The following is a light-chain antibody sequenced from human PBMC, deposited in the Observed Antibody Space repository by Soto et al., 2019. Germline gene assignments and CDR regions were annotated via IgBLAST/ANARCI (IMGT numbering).Light chain of an antibody. CDR1: SSNIGFNA. CDR3: SSYTNINTRACV. V-gene: IGLV1-44*01. CDR2: GNS. Sequence: QSVLTQPPSASGTPGQRVTLSCSGSSSNIGFNAVNWYQQLPGTAPKLVMHGNSQRPSGVPDRFSGSKSGTSASLAISGLRTEDEAQYYCSSYTNINTRACVFGTGTKLTVL. J-gene: IGLJ1*01.